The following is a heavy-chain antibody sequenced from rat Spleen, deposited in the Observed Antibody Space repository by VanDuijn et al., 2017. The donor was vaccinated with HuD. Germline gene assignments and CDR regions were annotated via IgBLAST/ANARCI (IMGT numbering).Heavy chain of an antibody. CDR2: ISTGGGNT. CDR3: ARQDYGYNYDY. D-gene: IGHD1-9*01. Sequence: EVQLVDHGGGLVQPGRSLKLSCTASGFTFSNYDMAWVRQAPTKGLEWVASISTGGGNTYYGDSVKGRFTISRDNAKSTLYLQINSLRSEDTATYYCARQDYGYNYDYWGQGVMVTVSS. CDR1: GFTFSNYD. V-gene: IGHV5-25*01. J-gene: IGHJ2*01.